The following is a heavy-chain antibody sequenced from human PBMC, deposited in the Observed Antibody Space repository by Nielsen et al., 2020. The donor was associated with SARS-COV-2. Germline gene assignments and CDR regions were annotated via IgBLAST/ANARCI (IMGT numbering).Heavy chain of an antibody. D-gene: IGHD3-10*01. V-gene: IGHV5-10-1*01. J-gene: IGHJ6*03. CDR3: ARSMRGPYYMDV. CDR2: IDPSDSYT. Sequence: PRKGLEWMGRIDPSDSYTNYSPSFQGHVTISADKSISTAYLQWSSLKASDTAMYYCARSMRGPYYMDVWGKGTTVTVSS.